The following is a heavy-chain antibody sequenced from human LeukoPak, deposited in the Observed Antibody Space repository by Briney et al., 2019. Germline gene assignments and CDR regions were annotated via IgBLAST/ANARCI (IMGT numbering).Heavy chain of an antibody. V-gene: IGHV3-23*01. D-gene: IGHD3-10*01. CDR1: GFTFNNYA. CDR2: ISGSGGST. J-gene: IGHJ4*02. CDR3: ARVPIWFGELSQPYYFDY. Sequence: GGSLRLSCAASGFTFNNYAMSWIRQAPARGLEWVSAISGSGGSTYYADSVKGRFTISRDNSKNTLYLQMNSLRAEDTAVYYCARVPIWFGELSQPYYFDYWGQGTLVTVSS.